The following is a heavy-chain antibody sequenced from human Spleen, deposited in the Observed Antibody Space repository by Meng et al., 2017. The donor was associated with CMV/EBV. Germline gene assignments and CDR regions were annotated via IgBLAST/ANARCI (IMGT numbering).Heavy chain of an antibody. Sequence: GESLKISCAASGFSVSDYYMSWVRQAPGKGLEWISYISSSGSTKYYADSVKGRFTISRDNSKNTLYMQLNSLRPEDTAVYYCAKDGGKYSSTWYDYFDCWGQGTLVTVSS. V-gene: IGHV3-11*04. CDR1: GFSVSDYY. CDR3: AKDGGKYSSTWYDYFDC. D-gene: IGHD6-13*01. CDR2: ISSSGSTK. J-gene: IGHJ4*02.